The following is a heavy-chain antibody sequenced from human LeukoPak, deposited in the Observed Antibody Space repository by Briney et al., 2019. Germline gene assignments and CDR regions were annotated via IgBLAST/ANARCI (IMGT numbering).Heavy chain of an antibody. V-gene: IGHV4-61*10. CDR3: ARERSSGWYHDY. J-gene: IGHJ4*02. D-gene: IGHD6-19*01. CDR2: ISYSGST. CDR1: GASISSTSYC. Sequence: SETLSLTCTVSGASISSTSYCWGWIRQPAGKGLEWIGYISYSGSTNYNPSLKSRVTISVDTSKNQFSLKLSSVTAADTAVYYCARERSSGWYHDYWGQGTLVTVSS.